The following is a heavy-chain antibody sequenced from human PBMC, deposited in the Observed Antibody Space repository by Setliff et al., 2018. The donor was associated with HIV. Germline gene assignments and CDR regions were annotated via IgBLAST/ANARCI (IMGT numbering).Heavy chain of an antibody. Sequence: ASVKVPCKASGYTFTGYYMHWVRQAPGQGLEWMGRINPNSGGTNYAQKFQGRVTMTRDTSISTAYMELSRLRSDDTAVYYCARPSRGVTGTTYYYYMDVWGKGTTVTVSS. J-gene: IGHJ6*03. CDR1: GYTFTGYY. D-gene: IGHD1-7*01. CDR2: INPNSGGT. V-gene: IGHV1-2*06. CDR3: ARPSRGVTGTTYYYYMDV.